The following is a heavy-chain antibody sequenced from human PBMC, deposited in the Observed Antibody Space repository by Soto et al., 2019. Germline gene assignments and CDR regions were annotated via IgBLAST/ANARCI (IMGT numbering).Heavy chain of an antibody. D-gene: IGHD3-10*02. CDR2: TYYRSKWHN. J-gene: IGHJ4*02. CDR1: GDSVSSKSAT. Sequence: PSQTLSLTRAISGDSVSSKSATWNWIRQFPSRGLEWLGRTYYRSKWHNEYAVSVKSRITINPDTSKNQFSLQLNSVTPEDTAVYYCANMDDVWGQGTLVTVSS. V-gene: IGHV6-1*01. CDR3: ANMDDV.